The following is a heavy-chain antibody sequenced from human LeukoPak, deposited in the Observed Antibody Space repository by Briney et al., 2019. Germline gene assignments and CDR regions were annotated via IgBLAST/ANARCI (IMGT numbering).Heavy chain of an antibody. Sequence: PSDTLSLTCTVSGGSISSYYWNCIRQPPGKGLEWIGYIYYSGTTSYNPSLKSRVSISVDTSKNQISLKLSSVTAADTAVYYCARDQGEGLDIWGQGTMVTVSS. J-gene: IGHJ3*02. CDR1: GGSISSYY. CDR2: IYYSGTT. D-gene: IGHD1-26*01. CDR3: ARDQGEGLDI. V-gene: IGHV4-59*01.